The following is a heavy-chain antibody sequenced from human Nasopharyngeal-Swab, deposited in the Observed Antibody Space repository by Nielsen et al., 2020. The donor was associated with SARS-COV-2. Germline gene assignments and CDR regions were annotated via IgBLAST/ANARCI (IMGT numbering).Heavy chain of an antibody. V-gene: IGHV1-8*01. J-gene: IGHJ5*02. CDR3: ARILRYRGGDWFDP. Sequence: ASVKVSCKASGYTFASYDINWVRQATGQGLEWMGWMNPNSGNTGYAQKLQGRVTMTTDTSTSTAYMELRSLRSDDTAVYYCARILRYRGGDWFDPWGQGTLVTVSS. D-gene: IGHD3-9*01. CDR1: GYTFASYD. CDR2: MNPNSGNT.